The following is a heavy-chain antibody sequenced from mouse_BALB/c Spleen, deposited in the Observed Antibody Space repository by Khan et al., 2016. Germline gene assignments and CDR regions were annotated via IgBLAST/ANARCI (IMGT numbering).Heavy chain of an antibody. D-gene: IGHD2-10*02. J-gene: IGHJ2*01. CDR1: GYSITSDYA. CDR2: ISYSGTT. Sequence: EVQLQESGPGLVKPSQSLSLTCTVTGYSITSDYAWNWIRQFPGNKLEWMGYISYSGTTRYNPSLKSRISITRDTSKNQFFLQLNSVTTEDTATYYWALRGWYGYYFDSWGQGTTLTVSS. CDR3: ALRGWYGYYFDS. V-gene: IGHV3-2*02.